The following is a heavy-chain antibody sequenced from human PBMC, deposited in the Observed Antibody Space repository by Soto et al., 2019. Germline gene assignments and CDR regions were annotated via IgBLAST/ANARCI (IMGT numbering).Heavy chain of an antibody. CDR2: INLSGGST. D-gene: IGHD5-18*01. J-gene: IGHJ4*02. Sequence: ASVKVSCKASGYTFTSYYMHWVRQAPGQGLEWMGIINLSGGSTSYAQKFQGRVTMTRDTSTSTVYMELSSLRSEDTAVYYCARAFGAPAMVWYGDYWGQGTLVTVSS. CDR1: GYTFTSYY. V-gene: IGHV1-46*01. CDR3: ARAFGAPAMVWYGDY.